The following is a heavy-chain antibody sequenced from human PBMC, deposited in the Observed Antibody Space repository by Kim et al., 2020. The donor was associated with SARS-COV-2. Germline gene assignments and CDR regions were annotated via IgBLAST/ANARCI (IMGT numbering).Heavy chain of an antibody. CDR1: VDSDSRYI. CDR3: ARGKFFEY. Sequence: SQTLSLTCAVSVDSDSRYIWTWIRQSPSRGLERLGRTYYTSKLYNDYAPSLKRRITIKPDTSKNQVSLQLNSVTPEDTAVYFCARGKFFEYWGQGTLVTVSS. V-gene: IGHV6-1*01. J-gene: IGHJ4*02. CDR2: TYYTSKLYN.